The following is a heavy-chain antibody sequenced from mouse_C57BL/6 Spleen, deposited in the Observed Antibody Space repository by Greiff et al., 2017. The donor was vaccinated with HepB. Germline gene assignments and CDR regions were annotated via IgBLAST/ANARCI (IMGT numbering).Heavy chain of an antibody. Sequence: VQLQQSGPVLVKPGASVKMSCKASGYTFTDYYMNWVKQSHGKSLEWIGVINPYNGGTSYNQKFKGKATLTVDKSSSTAYMELNSLTSEDSAVYYGARWDGSSYPGYFDVWGTGTTVTVSS. CDR2: INPYNGGT. D-gene: IGHD1-1*01. CDR1: GYTFTDYY. J-gene: IGHJ1*03. CDR3: ARWDGSSYPGYFDV. V-gene: IGHV1-19*01.